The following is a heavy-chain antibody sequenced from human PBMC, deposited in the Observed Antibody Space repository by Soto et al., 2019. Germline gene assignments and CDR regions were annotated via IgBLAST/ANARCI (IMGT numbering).Heavy chain of an antibody. CDR2: IIPIFGTA. V-gene: IGHV1-69*06. CDR1: GGAFSGYA. Sequence: SVKVSCKGSGGAFSGYASGLVRQAPGQGLEWMGGIIPIFGTANYSQKFQGRVTITADKSTSTAYMELSSLRSEDTAVYYCARGVSGSSSPPFDDWAQGTLVTVSS. CDR3: ARGVSGSSSPPFDD. J-gene: IGHJ4*02. D-gene: IGHD6-13*01.